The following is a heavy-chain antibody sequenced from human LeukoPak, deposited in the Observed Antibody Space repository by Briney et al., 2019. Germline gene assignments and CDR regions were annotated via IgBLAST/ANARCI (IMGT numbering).Heavy chain of an antibody. CDR3: ARDRIVYSGSYDY. CDR2: ISGSGGST. D-gene: IGHD1-26*01. J-gene: IGHJ4*02. CDR1: GSTFANYG. Sequence: QAGGSLRLSCAASGSTFANYGMAWVRQAPGKGLEWVSAISGSGGSTYYADSVKGRFTISRDNSKNTLFLQMNSLRDEDTAVFYCARDRIVYSGSYDYWGQGALVTVSS. V-gene: IGHV3-23*01.